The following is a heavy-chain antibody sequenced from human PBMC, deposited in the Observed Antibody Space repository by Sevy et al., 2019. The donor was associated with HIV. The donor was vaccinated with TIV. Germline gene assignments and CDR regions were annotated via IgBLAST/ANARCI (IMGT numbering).Heavy chain of an antibody. J-gene: IGHJ3*02. CDR1: GYTFIDYY. CDR3: AREWGFAMANAFDI. D-gene: IGHD2-2*01. V-gene: IGHV1-2*06. Sequence: ASVKVSCKASGYTFIDYYLIWVRQAPGQGLEWMGRFNPNSGDTNYAQKFRGRVTMTRDASINSAYMELSRLTSDDTAVYYCAREWGFAMANAFDIWGQGTMVTVSS. CDR2: FNPNSGDT.